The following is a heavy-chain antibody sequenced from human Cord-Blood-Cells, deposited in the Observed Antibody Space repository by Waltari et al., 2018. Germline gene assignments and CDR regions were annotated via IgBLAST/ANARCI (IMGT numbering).Heavy chain of an antibody. CDR2: IIPILGIA. Sequence: QVQMVQSGAEVKKPGSSVKFSCKAYGGTFTSYAIRWVRQAPGQGLEWCGSIIPILGIANYAQKCQGRVTITADKSTSTAYMELSSLRSEDTAVYDCTNWFDAFDIWGQGTMVTVSS. CDR3: TNWFDAFDI. CDR1: GGTFTSYA. V-gene: IGHV1-69*09. D-gene: IGHD7-27*01. J-gene: IGHJ3*02.